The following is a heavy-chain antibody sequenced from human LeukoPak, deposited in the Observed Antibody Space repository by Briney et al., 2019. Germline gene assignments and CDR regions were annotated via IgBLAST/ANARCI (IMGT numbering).Heavy chain of an antibody. CDR2: ISYDGSNK. D-gene: IGHD1-1*01. J-gene: IGHJ4*02. CDR1: GFTFSSYA. CDR3: ANNPH. Sequence: GSLRLSCGASGFTFSSYAMNWVRQAPGKGLEWVAVISYDGSNKYYADSVKGRFTISRDNSKNTLYLQMNSLRVEDTAVYYCANNPHWGQGTLVTVSS. V-gene: IGHV3-30-3*01.